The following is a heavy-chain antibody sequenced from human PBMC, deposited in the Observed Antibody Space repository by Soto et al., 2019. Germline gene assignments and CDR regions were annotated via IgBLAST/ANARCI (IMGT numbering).Heavy chain of an antibody. V-gene: IGHV3-23*01. J-gene: IGHJ6*03. CDR2: ISGSGGST. D-gene: IGHD2-2*01. CDR1: GFTFGTYA. CDR3: AKYGCGSPTCPYYFYSFMDV. Sequence: GGSLRLSCAASGFTFGTYAMSWVRQAPGKGLEWVSSISGSGGSTNYADSVKGRFTISRDSSKNTLYVQMNSLRDEDTAVYYCAKYGCGSPTCPYYFYSFMDVWGKGTTVTVSS.